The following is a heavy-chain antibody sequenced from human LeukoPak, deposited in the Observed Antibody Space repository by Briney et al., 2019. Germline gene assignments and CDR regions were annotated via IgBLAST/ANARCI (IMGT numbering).Heavy chain of an antibody. J-gene: IGHJ4*02. CDR1: GGTFSSYA. D-gene: IGHD3-22*01. CDR2: IIPVFGTA. V-gene: IGHV1-69*01. Sequence: SVKVSCKASGGTFSSYAISWVRQAPGQGLEWMGGIIPVFGTAIYAQKFQGRVTITADESTSTAYMELSRLRSDDTAVYYCARSGYYYDSSGPFDYWGQGTLVTVSS. CDR3: ARSGYYYDSSGPFDY.